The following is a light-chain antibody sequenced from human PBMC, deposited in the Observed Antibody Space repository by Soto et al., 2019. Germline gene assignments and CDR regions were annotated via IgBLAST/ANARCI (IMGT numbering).Light chain of an antibody. CDR2: EVS. CDR1: STDIGIYNY. Sequence: QSALTQPASVSGAPGQSIAISCTGSSTDIGIYNYVSWYQQHPGKVPKLIIYEVSNRPSGVSNRFSGSKSGTPASLTISGLQAEDVADYYCSSYTTISPRVFGTGTKLTVL. V-gene: IGLV2-14*01. CDR3: SSYTTISPRV. J-gene: IGLJ1*01.